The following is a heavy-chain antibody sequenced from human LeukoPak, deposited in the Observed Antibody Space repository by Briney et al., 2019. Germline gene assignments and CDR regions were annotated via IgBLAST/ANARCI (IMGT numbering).Heavy chain of an antibody. V-gene: IGHV4-38-2*01. Sequence: DLIGTIYPILIPYYNPSLNIPVPISLDPSKNQFSLKLSSVTAADTAVYYCASHRNDAFDIWGQGTMVTVSS. CDR2: IYPILIP. CDR3: ASHRNDAFDI. J-gene: IGHJ3*02.